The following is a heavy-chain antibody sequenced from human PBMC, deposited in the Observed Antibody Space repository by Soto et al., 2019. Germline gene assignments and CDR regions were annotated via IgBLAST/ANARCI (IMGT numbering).Heavy chain of an antibody. CDR2: ISSSSSYI. Sequence: EVQLVESGGGLVKPGGSLRLSCAASGFTFSSYSMNWVRQAPGKGLEWVSSISSSSSYIYYADSVKGRFTISRDNAKNKLYLQMNSLRAEDTAVYYCGYCSGGSCYGPIDSWGQGTLVTVSS. J-gene: IGHJ4*02. D-gene: IGHD2-15*01. CDR3: GYCSGGSCYGPIDS. V-gene: IGHV3-21*01. CDR1: GFTFSSYS.